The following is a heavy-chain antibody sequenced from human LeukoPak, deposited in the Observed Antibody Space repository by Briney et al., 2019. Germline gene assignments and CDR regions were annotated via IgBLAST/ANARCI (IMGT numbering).Heavy chain of an antibody. Sequence: GGSLRLSCAASGFTFSSYVMHWVRQAPGKGLEWVAVIWYDGSNKYYADSVKGRFTISRDNAKNSLYLQMNSLRAEDTAVYYCARAHNWNDVWDYWGQGTLVTVSS. CDR2: IWYDGSNK. V-gene: IGHV3-33*01. CDR3: ARAHNWNDVWDY. CDR1: GFTFSSYV. J-gene: IGHJ4*02. D-gene: IGHD1-20*01.